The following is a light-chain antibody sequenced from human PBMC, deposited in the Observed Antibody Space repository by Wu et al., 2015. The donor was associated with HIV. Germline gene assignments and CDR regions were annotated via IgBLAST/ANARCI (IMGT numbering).Light chain of an antibody. CDR1: QSVSSN. CDR2: DAS. J-gene: IGKJ1*01. V-gene: IGKV3D-15*01. CDR3: QQYNNWPPGT. Sequence: EIVMTQSPATLSVSPGERATLSCRASQSVSSNLAWYQQKPGQAPRLLIYDASNRATGIPARFSGSGSGTDFTLTISSLEPEDFAVYYCQQYNNWPPGTFGQGTKV.